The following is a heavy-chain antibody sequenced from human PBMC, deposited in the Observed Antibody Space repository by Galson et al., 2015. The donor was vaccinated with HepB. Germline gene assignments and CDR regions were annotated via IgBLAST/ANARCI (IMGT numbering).Heavy chain of an antibody. CDR1: GYSFTSYW. CDR3: ARPREMATKAGAAFDI. D-gene: IGHD5-24*01. CDR2: IDPSDSYT. J-gene: IGHJ3*02. Sequence: QSGAEVKKPGESLRISCKGSGYSFTSYWISWVRQMPGKGLEWMGRIDPSDSYTNYSPSFQGHVTISADKSISTAYLQWSSLKASDTAMYYCARPREMATKAGAAFDIWGQGTMVTVSS. V-gene: IGHV5-10-1*01.